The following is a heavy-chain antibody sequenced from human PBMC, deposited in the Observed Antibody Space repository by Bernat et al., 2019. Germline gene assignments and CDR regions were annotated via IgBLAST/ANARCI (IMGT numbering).Heavy chain of an antibody. J-gene: IGHJ4*02. D-gene: IGHD6-13*01. V-gene: IGHV3-23*01. CDR3: AKSGYSSSWRFDY. CDR2: ISGSGGST. Sequence: EVQLLESGGGLVQPGGPLRLSCAASGFTFSSYAMSWVRQAPGKGLEWVSTISGSGGSTYYADSVKGRFTISRDSSKNTLYLQMNSLRAEDTAVYYCAKSGYSSSWRFDYWGQGTLVTVSS. CDR1: GFTFSSYA.